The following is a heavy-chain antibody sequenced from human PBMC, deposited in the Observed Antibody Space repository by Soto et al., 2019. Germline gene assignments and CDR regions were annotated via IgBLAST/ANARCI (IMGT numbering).Heavy chain of an antibody. J-gene: IGHJ6*02. CDR3: AGIGEDVYYGMDV. Sequence: SETLSLTCSVSGGSMRSYYCNWLRQPAGKGLXWIXXXXSXGXTXXXXXGKSRVTMSVDTSKNEFSLRMNSVTAAATAVYYCAGIGEDVYYGMDVWGQGTTVTV. CDR2: XXSXGXT. V-gene: IGHV4-4*07. D-gene: IGHD2-21*01. CDR1: GGSMRSYY.